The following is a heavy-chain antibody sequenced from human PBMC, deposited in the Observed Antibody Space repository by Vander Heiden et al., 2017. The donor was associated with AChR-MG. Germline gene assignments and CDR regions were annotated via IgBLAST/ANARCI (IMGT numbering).Heavy chain of an antibody. CDR3: ARRSRRAVAGEASFDY. D-gene: IGHD6-19*01. Sequence: EVQLVQSGAEVNKPGESLKISCKGSAYRFTSYWIGWVRQMPGKGLEWMGIIYPGDSDTRYSPSFQGQVTISADKSISTAYLKWSSLKASDTAMYYCARRSRRAVAGEASFDYWGQGTLVTVSS. J-gene: IGHJ4*02. V-gene: IGHV5-51*01. CDR1: AYRFTSYW. CDR2: IYPGDSDT.